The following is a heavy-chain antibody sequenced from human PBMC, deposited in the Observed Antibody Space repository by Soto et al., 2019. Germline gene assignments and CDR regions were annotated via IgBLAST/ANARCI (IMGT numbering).Heavy chain of an antibody. CDR3: ARGIAPYYFDY. J-gene: IGHJ4*02. D-gene: IGHD6-13*01. Sequence: GGSLRLSCAVSGFTFSSHWMHWVRQAPGKGLMWVSRINSDGSTTNYADYVKGRFTISRDNAKKTLYLQMNSLRSEDTAVYYCARGIAPYYFDYWGQGTLVTVSS. CDR2: INSDGSTT. V-gene: IGHV3-74*01. CDR1: GFTFSSHW.